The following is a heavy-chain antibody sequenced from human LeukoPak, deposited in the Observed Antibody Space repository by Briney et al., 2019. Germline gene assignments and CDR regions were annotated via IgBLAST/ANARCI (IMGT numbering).Heavy chain of an antibody. CDR1: GFTFSSYG. CDR3: AKVSIAAAGAYYFDY. V-gene: IGHV3-30*18. Sequence: GGSLRLSCAASGFTFSSYGMHWVRQAPGKGLEWVAVISYDGSNKYYADPVKGRFTISRDNSKNTLYLQMNSLRAEDTAVYYCAKVSIAAAGAYYFDYWGQGTLVTVSS. J-gene: IGHJ4*02. CDR2: ISYDGSNK. D-gene: IGHD6-13*01.